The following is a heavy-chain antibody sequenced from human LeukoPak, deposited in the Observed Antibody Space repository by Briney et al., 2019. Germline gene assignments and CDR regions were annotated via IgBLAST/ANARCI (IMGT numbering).Heavy chain of an antibody. CDR3: ARARRAVLGYCSGGSCFYYYYGMDV. J-gene: IGHJ6*02. Sequence: GGSLRLSCAASEFTFSSYDMHWVRQATGKGLEWVSAIGTAGDTYYPGSVKGRFTISRENAKNSLYLQMNSLRAGDTAVYYCARARRAVLGYCSGGSCFYYYYGMDVWGQGTTVTVSS. CDR1: EFTFSSYD. D-gene: IGHD2-15*01. CDR2: IGTAGDT. V-gene: IGHV3-13*01.